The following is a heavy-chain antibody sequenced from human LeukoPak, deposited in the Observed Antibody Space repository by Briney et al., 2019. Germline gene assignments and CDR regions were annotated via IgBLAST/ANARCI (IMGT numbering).Heavy chain of an antibody. CDR2: IYWDDDK. D-gene: IGHD6-13*01. J-gene: IGHJ4*02. V-gene: IGHV2-5*02. CDR3: AHRLTGYNSNWYHGYFDY. CDR1: GFSLSTNGVG. Sequence: SGPTLLKPTQTLTLTSTFSGFSLSTNGVGVGWIRQPPGEALEWLTLIYWDDDKRYNPSLKSRLTVTKDISKNQMVLTLTNMDPVDTATYYCAHRLTGYNSNWYHGYFDYWGQGTLVTVSS.